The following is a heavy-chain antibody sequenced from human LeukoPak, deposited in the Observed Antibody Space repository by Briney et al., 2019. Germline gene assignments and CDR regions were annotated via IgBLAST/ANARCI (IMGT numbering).Heavy chain of an antibody. CDR3: ARQTKDTSGSDWVDY. V-gene: IGHV5-51*01. CDR2: IYPGDSDT. CDR1: GYDFTTYW. J-gene: IGHJ4*02. D-gene: IGHD3-10*01. Sequence: GEALKISCKGSGYDFTTYWIGWVRQMPGKGLEWMGIIYPGDSDTRYSPSFQGQVTISADKSISTAYLQWSSLRASDTAIYYCARQTKDTSGSDWVDYWGQGTLVTVSS.